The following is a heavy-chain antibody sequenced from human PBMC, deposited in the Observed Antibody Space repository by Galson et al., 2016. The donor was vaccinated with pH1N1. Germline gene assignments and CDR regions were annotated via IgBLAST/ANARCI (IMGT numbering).Heavy chain of an antibody. J-gene: IGHJ5*02. Sequence: TLSLTCTLSGGSISGYFWSWIRQPPGKGLEWIGHVYDGVATDYNTSLKSRVPISIDTSKRQFFLNLTSVTAADTAVYYCARGLWDCTSINCYARTKSYFDPWGQGTRVTVSS. D-gene: IGHD2-2*01. CDR2: VYDGVAT. CDR1: GGSISGYF. V-gene: IGHV4-59*01. CDR3: ARGLWDCTSINCYARTKSYFDP.